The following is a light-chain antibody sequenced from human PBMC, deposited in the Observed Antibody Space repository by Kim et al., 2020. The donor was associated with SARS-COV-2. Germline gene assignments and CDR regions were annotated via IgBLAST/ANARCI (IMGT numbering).Light chain of an antibody. CDR1: QSISNH. CDR2: AAS. J-gene: IGKJ3*01. V-gene: IGKV1-39*01. Sequence: DIQMTQSPSSLSASVGDRVTITCRTSQSISNHLNWYHQKPGRAPKLLIYAASTLQGGVPSRFSGSGSETDFTLTISSLQPEDFATYCCQPTSIPPFTFGPGTKVDI. CDR3: QPTSIPPFT.